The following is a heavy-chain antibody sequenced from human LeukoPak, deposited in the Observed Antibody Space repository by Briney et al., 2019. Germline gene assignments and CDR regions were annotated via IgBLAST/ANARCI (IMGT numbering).Heavy chain of an antibody. V-gene: IGHV1-2*04. CDR1: GYTFTGYY. Sequence: ASVKVPCKASGYTFTGYYMHWVRQAPGQGLEWMGWINPNSGGTNYAQKFQGWVTMTRDTSISTAYMELSRLRSDDTAVYYCARGLGGAAAGIFDYWGQGTLVTVSS. J-gene: IGHJ4*02. D-gene: IGHD6-13*01. CDR2: INPNSGGT. CDR3: ARGLGGAAAGIFDY.